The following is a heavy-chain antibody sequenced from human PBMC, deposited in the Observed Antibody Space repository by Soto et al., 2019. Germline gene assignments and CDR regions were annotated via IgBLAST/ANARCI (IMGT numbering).Heavy chain of an antibody. CDR3: AKERTAERELRHFDY. V-gene: IGHV3-23*01. Sequence: GGSLRLSCAASGFTFTTYAMTWVRQAPGKGLEWVSTISNSGGSTYYADSVRGRFTISRDSSKRTLFLQMNSLRAEDTAVYYCAKERTAERELRHFDYWGQGTLVTVSS. D-gene: IGHD1-7*01. CDR2: ISNSGGST. J-gene: IGHJ4*02. CDR1: GFTFTTYA.